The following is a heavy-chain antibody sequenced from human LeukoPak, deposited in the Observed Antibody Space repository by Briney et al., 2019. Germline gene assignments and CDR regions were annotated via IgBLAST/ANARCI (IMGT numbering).Heavy chain of an antibody. V-gene: IGHV4-30-4*01. Sequence: SETLSLTCTVSGASISSGDYYWSWIRQPPGKGLECIGHIYYSGSTYYNPSLKSRVTISVDTSKNQFSLKLSSVTAADTAVYYCAGSYGDYEVYFDYWGQGTLVTVSS. CDR1: GASISSGDYY. CDR3: AGSYGDYEVYFDY. D-gene: IGHD4-17*01. CDR2: IYYSGST. J-gene: IGHJ4*02.